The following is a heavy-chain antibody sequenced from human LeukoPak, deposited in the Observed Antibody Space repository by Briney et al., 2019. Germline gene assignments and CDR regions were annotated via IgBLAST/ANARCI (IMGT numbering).Heavy chain of an antibody. CDR1: GGSFSGYY. CDR3: ARFRGYSYGYEKSDAFDI. V-gene: IGHV4-59*08. D-gene: IGHD5-18*01. J-gene: IGHJ3*02. Sequence: PSETLSLTCAVYGGSFSGYYWSWIRQPPGKGLEWIGYIYYSGSTNYNPSLKSRVTISVDTSKNQFSLNLSSVTAADTAVYYCARFRGYSYGYEKSDAFDIWGQGTMVTVSS. CDR2: IYYSGST.